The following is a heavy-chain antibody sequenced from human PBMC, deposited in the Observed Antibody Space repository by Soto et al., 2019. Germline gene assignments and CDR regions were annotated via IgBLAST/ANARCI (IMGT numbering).Heavy chain of an antibody. CDR2: ISRSSSTI. CDR1: GFTFSDYT. J-gene: IGHJ4*02. CDR3: ARVHRFCTGGRCSVSDF. V-gene: IGHV3-48*01. D-gene: IGHD2-15*01. Sequence: EVQLVESGGGLVQPGGSLRLSCAASGFTFSDYTMNWVRQAPGKGLERVSYISRSSSTIYYGDSVKGRFTISRDNSQNSLYLQMNSLRAEDTAVYYCARVHRFCTGGRCSVSDFWGQGTLVTVSS.